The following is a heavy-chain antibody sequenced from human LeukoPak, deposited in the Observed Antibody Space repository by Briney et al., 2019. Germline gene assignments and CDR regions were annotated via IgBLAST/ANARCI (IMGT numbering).Heavy chain of an antibody. V-gene: IGHV4-59*01. Sequence: PSETLSLTCTVSGGSISSYYWSWIRQPPGKGLEWIGYIYYCGSTNYNPSLKSRVTISVDTSKNQFSLKLSSVTAADTAVYYCARDHARSYSFDYWGQGTLVTVSS. J-gene: IGHJ4*02. CDR3: ARDHARSYSFDY. CDR1: GGSISSYY. CDR2: IYYCGST. D-gene: IGHD1-26*01.